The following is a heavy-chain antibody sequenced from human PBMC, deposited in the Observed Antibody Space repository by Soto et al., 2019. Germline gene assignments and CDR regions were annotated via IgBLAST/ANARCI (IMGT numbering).Heavy chain of an antibody. CDR3: ARDSRGYYDSSGYTGYYYYYGMDV. Sequence: GGSLRLSCAASGFTFSDYYMSWIRQAPGKGLEWVSYISSSSSYTNYADSVKGRFTISRDNAKNLLYLQMNSLRAEDTAVYYCARDSRGYYDSSGYTGYYYYYGMDVWGQGTTVTVSS. V-gene: IGHV3-11*05. CDR2: ISSSSSYT. D-gene: IGHD3-22*01. CDR1: GFTFSDYY. J-gene: IGHJ6*02.